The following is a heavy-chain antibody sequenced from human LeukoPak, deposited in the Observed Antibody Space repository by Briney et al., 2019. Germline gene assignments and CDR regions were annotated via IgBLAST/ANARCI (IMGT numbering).Heavy chain of an antibody. CDR3: AKDRITMVRDPGGGYYMDV. CDR1: GFTFRSYD. J-gene: IGHJ6*03. Sequence: PGGSLRLSCAASGFTFRSYDMHWVRQAPGKGLEWVAFIRYDTYNKDYADSVKGRFTISRDNSLNTLYLQMNSLRAEETAVYYCAKDRITMVRDPGGGYYMDVWGKGTTVTVSS. CDR2: IRYDTYNK. V-gene: IGHV3-30*02. D-gene: IGHD3-10*01.